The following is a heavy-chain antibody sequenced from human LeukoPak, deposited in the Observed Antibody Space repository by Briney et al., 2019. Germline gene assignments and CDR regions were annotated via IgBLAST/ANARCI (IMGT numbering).Heavy chain of an antibody. CDR1: GYTFSDYY. CDR2: MNARNGGT. J-gene: IGHJ4*02. D-gene: IGHD3-10*01. CDR3: ARSSRLQSPSGTDY. V-gene: IGHV1-2*02. Sequence: ASVTVSCKTSGYTFSDYYMHWVRQAPGQGLEWMGWMNARNGGTNYAQNLKGRVTMTRDTSINTAYMELSSLTSDDTALYYCARSSRLQSPSGTDYWGQGTLVTVSS.